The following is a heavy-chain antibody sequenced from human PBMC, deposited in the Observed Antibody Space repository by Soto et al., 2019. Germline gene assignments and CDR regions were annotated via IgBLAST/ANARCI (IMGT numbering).Heavy chain of an antibody. D-gene: IGHD3-3*01. CDR3: ARGGVEPFDC. CDR2: ISDYGRV. J-gene: IGHJ4*02. CDR1: GFTFRNYW. Sequence: LRLSCAASGFTFRNYWMHWVRQAPGKGLVWVSRISDYGRVNYADSVEGRFTISRDDAKSELYLQMSSLRLEDTAVYYCARGGVEPFDCWGQGALVTVSS. V-gene: IGHV3-74*01.